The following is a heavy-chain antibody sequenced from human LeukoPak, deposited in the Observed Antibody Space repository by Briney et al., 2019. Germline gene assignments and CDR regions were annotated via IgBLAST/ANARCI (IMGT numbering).Heavy chain of an antibody. D-gene: IGHD2-2*01. Sequence: SGPTLVKPTQTLTLTCSFSEFSLSTSGVGVGWIRQPPGKALEWLAVIYWNDDQRYSPSLKSRLTVTKDTSKNQVVLKMTNMDPVDTATYYCVRSLSLIVLIPATTNWFDPWGQGTLVTVSS. J-gene: IGHJ5*02. CDR3: VRSLSLIVLIPATTNWFDP. V-gene: IGHV2-5*01. CDR2: IYWNDDQ. CDR1: EFSLSTSGVG.